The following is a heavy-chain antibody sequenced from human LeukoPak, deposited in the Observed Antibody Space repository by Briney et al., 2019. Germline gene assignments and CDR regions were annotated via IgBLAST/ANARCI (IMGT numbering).Heavy chain of an antibody. V-gene: IGHV4-38-2*02. D-gene: IGHD3-10*01. CDR2: IYHSGST. Sequence: SETLSLTCTVSGYSISSGYYWGWIRPPPGKGLEWIGSIYHSGSTYYNPSLKSRVTISVDTSKNQFSLKLSSVTAADTAVYYCARVREVLLWFGELTTPPYFDYWGQGTLVTVSS. J-gene: IGHJ4*02. CDR3: ARVREVLLWFGELTTPPYFDY. CDR1: GYSISSGYY.